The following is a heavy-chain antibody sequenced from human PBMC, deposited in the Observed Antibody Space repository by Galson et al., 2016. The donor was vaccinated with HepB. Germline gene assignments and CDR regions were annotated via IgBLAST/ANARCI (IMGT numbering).Heavy chain of an antibody. CDR3: ARRRSRDCTGATCHSSYYFDY. D-gene: IGHD2-15*01. CDR2: IYPGDSDT. J-gene: IGHJ4*02. V-gene: IGHV5-51*01. CDR1: GYSFTSYW. Sequence: SGAAATKPGESLTISCKGSGYSFTSYWIGWVRQMPGKGLEWMGIIYPGDSDTRYRPSLPGQVTISTDKSISTAYLQWISLNDSDTAMYYCARRRSRDCTGATCHSSYYFDYWGQGTLVTVSS.